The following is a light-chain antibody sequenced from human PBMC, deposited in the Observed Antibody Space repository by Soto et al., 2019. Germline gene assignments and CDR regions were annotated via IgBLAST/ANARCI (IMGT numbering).Light chain of an antibody. Sequence: EIVLTQSPGTLSLSPGERATLSCRASQSVSSSYLAWYQQKPGQAPRLLIYGASSRATGIPDRFSGSGSGTDFTLTISRLEPEDLAEYYYQQYGSSPWTFGQGTKVDIK. CDR2: GAS. CDR1: QSVSSSY. J-gene: IGKJ1*01. V-gene: IGKV3-20*01. CDR3: QQYGSSPWT.